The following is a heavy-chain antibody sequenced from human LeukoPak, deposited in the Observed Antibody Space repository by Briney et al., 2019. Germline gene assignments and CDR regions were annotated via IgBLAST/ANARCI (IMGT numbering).Heavy chain of an antibody. Sequence: SETLSLTCTVSGYSISSGYYWGWIRQPPGKGLEWIGSIYHSGSTYYNPSLKSRVTISVDTSKNQFSLKLSSVTAADTAVYYCASEYSSSSLVSRAWPRPRMDVWGKGTTVTVSS. V-gene: IGHV4-38-2*02. D-gene: IGHD6-6*01. CDR1: GYSISSGYY. CDR3: ASEYSSSSLVSRAWPRPRMDV. CDR2: IYHSGST. J-gene: IGHJ6*04.